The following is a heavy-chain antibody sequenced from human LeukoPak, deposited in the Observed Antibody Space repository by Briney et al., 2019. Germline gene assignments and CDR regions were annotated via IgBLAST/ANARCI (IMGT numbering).Heavy chain of an antibody. CDR3: ARVLAEMAAVWRDDVFDI. J-gene: IGHJ3*02. D-gene: IGHD5-24*01. CDR2: IYSGGST. CDR1: GDSINGYD. Sequence: KPSETLSLTCTVSGDSINGYDWSWIRQPPGKGLEWIGFIYSGGSTNYNPSLKSRVTISVDTSKNQCALRVNSVTAADTAVYYCARVLAEMAAVWRDDVFDIWGQGTMVTVSS. V-gene: IGHV4-59*01.